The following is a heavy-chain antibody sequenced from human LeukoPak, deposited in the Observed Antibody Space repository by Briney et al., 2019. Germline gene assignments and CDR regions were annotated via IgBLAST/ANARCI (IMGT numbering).Heavy chain of an antibody. V-gene: IGHV3-21*01. J-gene: IGHJ4*02. CDR2: ISSSSSYI. CDR3: ARAASVRGVNFDY. Sequence: GGSLRLSCAASGFTFSSYSMNWVRQAPGKGLEWVSSISSSSSYIYYADSVKGRFTISRDNAKNSLYLQMNSLRAEDTAVHYCARAASVRGVNFDYWGQGTLVTVSS. D-gene: IGHD3-10*01. CDR1: GFTFSSYS.